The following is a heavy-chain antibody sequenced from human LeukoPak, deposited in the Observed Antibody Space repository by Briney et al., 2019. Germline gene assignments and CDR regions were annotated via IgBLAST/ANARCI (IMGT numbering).Heavy chain of an antibody. CDR3: ARQPPRGDSGWPFDY. CDR2: IYYSGST. V-gene: IGHV4-39*01. Sequence: SETLSLTCTVSGGSISSSSYYWGWIRQPPGKGLEWIGSIYYSGSTYYNPSLQSRVTMSVDTSKDQFSLKMTSMTAADTGVHYCARQPPRGDSGWPFDYWGQGILVTVSS. D-gene: IGHD6-19*01. J-gene: IGHJ4*02. CDR1: GGSISSSSYY.